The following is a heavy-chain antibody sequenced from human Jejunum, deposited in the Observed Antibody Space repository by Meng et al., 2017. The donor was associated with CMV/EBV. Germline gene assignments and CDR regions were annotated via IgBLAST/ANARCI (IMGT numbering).Heavy chain of an antibody. V-gene: IGHV1-2*06. CDR2: INPNSGNT. CDR1: GYPFIGSY. D-gene: IGHD6-19*01. Sequence: GYPFIGSYLPWVRQAPGQGLEWVGRINPNSGNTNYAQNFQGRVTMTRDTSISTAYMELTSLRSDDTAVYYCARAAYGVTVAGEAFDYWGQGTLVTVSS. J-gene: IGHJ4*02. CDR3: ARAAYGVTVAGEAFDY.